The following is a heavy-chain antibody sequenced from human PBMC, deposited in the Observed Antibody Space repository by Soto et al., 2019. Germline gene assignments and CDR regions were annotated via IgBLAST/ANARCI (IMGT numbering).Heavy chain of an antibody. J-gene: IGHJ4*02. Sequence: QVQLQESGPGLVKPSQTLPLTCTVSGVSVSTGDYYWSWIRQPPGKGLEWIGHIYKDGSTFYNPSPKSRVSMSLDTSSNRFSLKVRSVTAADTALYYCVREGTSRLATGYHDSWGQGILVTVSS. V-gene: IGHV4-30-4*01. D-gene: IGHD3-9*01. CDR2: IYKDGST. CDR1: GVSVSTGDYY. CDR3: VREGTSRLATGYHDS.